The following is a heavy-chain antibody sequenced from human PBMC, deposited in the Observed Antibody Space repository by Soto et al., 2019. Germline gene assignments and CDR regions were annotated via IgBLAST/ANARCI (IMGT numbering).Heavy chain of an antibody. CDR2: ISYDGSKK. D-gene: IGHD6-19*01. Sequence: GGSLRLSCVASVFTFSSYAMTWVRQAPGKGLEWVAVISYDGSKKYYADSVKGRFTISRDNSKNTLYLQMNSLRAEDPAVYYCAKEWPGSVWPLEYWGQGTVVTVSS. CDR1: VFTFSSYA. CDR3: AKEWPGSVWPLEY. J-gene: IGHJ4*02. V-gene: IGHV3-30*18.